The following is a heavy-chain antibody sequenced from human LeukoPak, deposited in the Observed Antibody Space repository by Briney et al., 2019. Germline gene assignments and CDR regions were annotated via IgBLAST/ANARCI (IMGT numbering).Heavy chain of an antibody. CDR2: ISGSGRNS. Sequence: GGSLRLSCAASGFTFDDYSMHWVRQAPGKGLEWVSLISGSGRNSYYADSVKGRFTISRDNSKNTLYLQMNSLRAEDTAVYYCAKDVHTSGWYGWFDSWGQGTLVTVSS. CDR1: GFTFDDYS. V-gene: IGHV3-23*01. D-gene: IGHD6-19*01. CDR3: AKDVHTSGWYGWFDS. J-gene: IGHJ5*01.